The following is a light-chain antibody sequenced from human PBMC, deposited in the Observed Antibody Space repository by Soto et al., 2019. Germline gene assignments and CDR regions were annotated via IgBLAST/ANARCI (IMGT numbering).Light chain of an antibody. CDR1: SSNIGSNR. V-gene: IGLV1-44*01. CDR2: RDD. CDR3: ASWDDTLNAVV. J-gene: IGLJ3*02. Sequence: QSVLTQPPSASGTPGQRVTISCSGSSSNIGSNRVNWYQQIPATAPKLLIYRDDQRPSGVSDRFSGSKSGTSCSLAISGLRSEDEADYSCASWDDTLNAVVFGGGTKLTVL.